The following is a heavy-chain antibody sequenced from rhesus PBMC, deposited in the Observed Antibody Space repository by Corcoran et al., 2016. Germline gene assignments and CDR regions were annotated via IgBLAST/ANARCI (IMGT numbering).Heavy chain of an antibody. Sequence: QVKLQQWGEGLVKPSETLSLTCAVYGGSISGVYYWSWIRTPPGTGLEWIGNIDGNSASTNYNPSIKNRVTISKDTSKNQFSLKLSSVTAADTAVYYFARADPYYNIGRFDVWGPGVLVTVSS. CDR1: GGSISGVYY. J-gene: IGHJ5-1*01. CDR3: ARADPYYNIGRFDV. CDR2: IDGNSAST. D-gene: IGHD3-3*01. V-gene: IGHV4-73*01.